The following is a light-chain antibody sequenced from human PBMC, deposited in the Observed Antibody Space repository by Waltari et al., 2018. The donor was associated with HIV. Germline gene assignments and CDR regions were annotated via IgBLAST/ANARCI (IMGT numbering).Light chain of an antibody. J-gene: IGLJ2*01. V-gene: IGLV1-40*01. CDR2: ANH. Sequence: QSVLTQPPSVSGAPGQRVTISCTGSSSNIGAGYDVHWYQQLPGTAPTLLIYANHNRPSGVPDRFSGSKSGSSASLAITGLQAEDEAHYYCQSFDSSLTTSGVIFGGGTKLTVL. CDR1: SSNIGAGYD. CDR3: QSFDSSLTTSGVI.